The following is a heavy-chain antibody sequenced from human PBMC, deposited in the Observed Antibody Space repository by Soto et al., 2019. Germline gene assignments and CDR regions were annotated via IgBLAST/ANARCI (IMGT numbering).Heavy chain of an antibody. D-gene: IGHD3-3*01. J-gene: IGHJ4*02. CDR1: GFTFSNYA. V-gene: IGHV3-48*02. CDR2: ISHKSSAT. CDR3: AIGEWLSTSYFNF. Sequence: GGSLRLSCAGSGFTFSNYAMNWVRQAPGKGLEWVSYISHKSSATYHADSVKGRFTISRDNAQNSLYLQMNSLTDEDTAIYYCAIGEWLSTSYFNFWGKGTLVTVSS.